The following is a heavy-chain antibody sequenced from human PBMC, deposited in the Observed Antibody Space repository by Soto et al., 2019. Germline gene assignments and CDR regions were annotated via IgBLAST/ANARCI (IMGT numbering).Heavy chain of an antibody. Sequence: EVQLVESGGGLVQPGGSLRLSCAASGFTFSSYWMSWVRQAPGKGLEWVANIKQDGSEKYYVDSVKGRFTISRDNAKNSLYLQMNSLRAEDTAVYYCARPSGAYYDLWSGYDLWGRGTLVTVSS. CDR2: IKQDGSEK. J-gene: IGHJ2*01. CDR1: GFTFSSYW. CDR3: ARPSGAYYDLWSGYDL. V-gene: IGHV3-7*05. D-gene: IGHD3-3*01.